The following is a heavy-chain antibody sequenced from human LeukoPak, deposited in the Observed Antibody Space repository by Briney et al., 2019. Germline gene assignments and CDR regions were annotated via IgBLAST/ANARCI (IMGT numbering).Heavy chain of an antibody. V-gene: IGHV3-23*01. J-gene: IGHJ5*02. Sequence: GGSLRLSCTASGFAFSNFGMTWGRQTPGKGLEWLSEISDSGTYTWYADSVKGRFTISRDDSKNTLYLQMNNLRAEDTALYFCTKGSWLDNWGPGTLVTVSS. CDR1: GFAFSNFG. CDR2: ISDSGTYT. CDR3: TKGSWLDN.